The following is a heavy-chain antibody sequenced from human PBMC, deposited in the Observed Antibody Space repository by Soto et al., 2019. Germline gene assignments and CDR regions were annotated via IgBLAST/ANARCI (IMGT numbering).Heavy chain of an antibody. Sequence: QVQLVQSGAEVRKPGASVTVSCRSSGDSFNDYYIHWVRQDPGQGFEWMGWINPNGGVTKYAQKFQGWVSMTRDTSIRTVYMQLSRLRSDDTAVYYCARESGGRTATLDYYYFYMDVWGTGTTVTVSS. V-gene: IGHV1-2*04. CDR3: ARESGGRTATLDYYYFYMDV. CDR2: INPNGGVT. D-gene: IGHD1-26*01. J-gene: IGHJ6*03. CDR1: GDSFNDYY.